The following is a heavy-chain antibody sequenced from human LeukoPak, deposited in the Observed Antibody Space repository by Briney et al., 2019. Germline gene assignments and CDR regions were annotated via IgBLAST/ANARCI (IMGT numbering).Heavy chain of an antibody. V-gene: IGHV3-7*01. CDR1: GFTFNRCW. Sequence: SGGSLRLSCVVSGFTFNRCWMNWVRQAPGKGLVWVAHINPDGRDTYYVDSVKGRFTISRDNAQNSMYLQMNSLRVEDTAVYYCTSWGDTTAEYSQRWGQGTLVTVSS. CDR2: INPDGRDT. J-gene: IGHJ1*01. D-gene: IGHD2-21*02. CDR3: TSWGDTTAEYSQR.